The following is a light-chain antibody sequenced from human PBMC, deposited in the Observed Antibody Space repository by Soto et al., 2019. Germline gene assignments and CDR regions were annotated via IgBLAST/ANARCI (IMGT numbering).Light chain of an antibody. Sequence: IVLTHSPATLSVSALQRSTLSSRASQSVLTNVAWYQHKPGQAPRLLIYGASTRATGVPDRFSGSGSETEFTLTISSLQSADFAIYYCQQFHNGPRSFGQGTKVDIK. J-gene: IGKJ1*01. V-gene: IGKV3-15*01. CDR3: QQFHNGPRS. CDR1: QSVLTN. CDR2: GAS.